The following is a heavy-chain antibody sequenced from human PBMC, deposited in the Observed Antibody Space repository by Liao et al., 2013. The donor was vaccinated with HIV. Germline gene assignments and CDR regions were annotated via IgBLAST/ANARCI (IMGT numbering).Heavy chain of an antibody. J-gene: IGHJ4*02. D-gene: IGHD3-10*01. CDR2: IYTSGST. Sequence: QVQLQESGPGLVKPSQTLSLTCTVSGGSISSGSYYWSWIRQPAGKGLEWIGRIYTSGSTNYNPSLKSRVTMSVDTSKNQFSLKLSSVTAADTAVYYCARVRFGELYDYWGQGNPGHRLL. CDR3: ARVRFGELYDY. CDR1: GGSISSGSYY. V-gene: IGHV4-61*02.